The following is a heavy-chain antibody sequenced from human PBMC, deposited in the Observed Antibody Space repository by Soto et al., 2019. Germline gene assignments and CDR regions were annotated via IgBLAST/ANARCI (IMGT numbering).Heavy chain of an antibody. J-gene: IGHJ4*02. CDR1: GGSISSSSYY. CDR3: ARHWSIAARFFDY. V-gene: IGHV4-39*01. Sequence: PSETLSLTCTVSGGSISSSSYYWGWIRQPPGKGLEWIGSIYYSGSTYYNPSLKSRVTISVDTSKNQFSLKLSSVTAADTAVYYCARHWSIAARFFDYWGQGTLVTVS. D-gene: IGHD6-6*01. CDR2: IYYSGST.